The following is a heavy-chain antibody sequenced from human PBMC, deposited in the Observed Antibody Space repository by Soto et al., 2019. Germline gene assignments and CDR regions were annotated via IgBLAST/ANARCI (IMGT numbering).Heavy chain of an antibody. D-gene: IGHD5-18*01. J-gene: IGHJ4*02. CDR2: IYYSGST. CDR1: GGSISSYY. V-gene: IGHV4-59*01. CDR3: ARQSSIQLWSPYFDY. Sequence: QVQLQESGPGLVKPSETLSLTCTVSGGSISSYYWSWIRQPPGKGLEWLGYIYYSGSTNYNPSLTTRVTISVDTSKNQFSLKLSSVTAADTAVYYCARQSSIQLWSPYFDYWGQGTLVTVSS.